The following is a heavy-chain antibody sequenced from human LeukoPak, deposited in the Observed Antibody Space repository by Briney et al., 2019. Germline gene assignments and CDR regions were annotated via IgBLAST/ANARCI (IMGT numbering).Heavy chain of an antibody. CDR2: ISYDGSNK. Sequence: GRSLRLSCAASGFTFSSYAMHWVRQAPGKGLEWAAVISYDGSNKYYADSVKGRFTISRDNSKNTLYLQMNSLRAEDTAVYYCARPNNWNDVGGFYWGQGTLVTVSS. CDR1: GFTFSSYA. D-gene: IGHD1-20*01. J-gene: IGHJ4*02. V-gene: IGHV3-30-3*01. CDR3: ARPNNWNDVGGFY.